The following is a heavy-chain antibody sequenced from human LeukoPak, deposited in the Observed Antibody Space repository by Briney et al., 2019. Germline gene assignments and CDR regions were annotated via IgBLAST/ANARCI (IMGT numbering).Heavy chain of an antibody. D-gene: IGHD1-1*01. CDR3: ARRTANDY. Sequence: PGGFLRLSCAASGFTFSSYSMNWVRQAPGKGLEWVSYISSSSSTIYYADSVKGRFTISRDNAKNSLYLQMNSLRAEDTAVYYCARRTANDYWGQGTLVTVSS. V-gene: IGHV3-48*01. CDR2: ISSSSSTI. J-gene: IGHJ4*02. CDR1: GFTFSSYS.